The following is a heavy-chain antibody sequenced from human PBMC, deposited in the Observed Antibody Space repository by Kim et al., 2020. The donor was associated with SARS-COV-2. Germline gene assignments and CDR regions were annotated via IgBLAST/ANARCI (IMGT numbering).Heavy chain of an antibody. D-gene: IGHD2-2*01. V-gene: IGHV3-30*18. J-gene: IGHJ4*02. Sequence: GGSLRLSCAASGFTFSSYGMHWVRQAPGKGLEWVAVISYDGSNKYYADSVKGRFTISRDNSKNTLYLQMNSLRAEDTAVYYCANDPIGGSSTNLLSSGFDYWGQGTLVTVSS. CDR3: ANDPIGGSSTNLLSSGFDY. CDR2: ISYDGSNK. CDR1: GFTFSSYG.